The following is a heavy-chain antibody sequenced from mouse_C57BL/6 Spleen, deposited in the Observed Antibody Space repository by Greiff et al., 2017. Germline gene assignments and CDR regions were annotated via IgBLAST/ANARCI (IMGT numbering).Heavy chain of an antibody. V-gene: IGHV1-80*01. J-gene: IGHJ2*01. Sequence: VQLQQSGAELVKPGASVKISCKASGYAFSGYWMNWVKQRPGTGLEWIGQIYPGDGDTNYNGKFKGKATLTADKSSSTAYMQLSRLASEDYAVYFCARRDSPYYFDYWGKGTTLTVSS. CDR2: IYPGDGDT. CDR3: ARRDSPYYFDY. CDR1: GYAFSGYW. D-gene: IGHD3-3*01.